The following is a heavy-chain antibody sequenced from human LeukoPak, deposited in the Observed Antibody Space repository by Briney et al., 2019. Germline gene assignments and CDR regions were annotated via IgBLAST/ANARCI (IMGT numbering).Heavy chain of an antibody. Sequence: GRSLRLSCAASGFTFSSHAMHWVHQAPGKGLEWVAVISYDGSNKYYADSVKGRFTISRDNSKNTLYLQMNSLRAEDTAVYYCARDLLIRYFDWLMGDYGMDVWGQGTTVTVSS. J-gene: IGHJ6*02. CDR3: ARDLLIRYFDWLMGDYGMDV. D-gene: IGHD3-9*01. CDR2: ISYDGSNK. V-gene: IGHV3-30*04. CDR1: GFTFSSHA.